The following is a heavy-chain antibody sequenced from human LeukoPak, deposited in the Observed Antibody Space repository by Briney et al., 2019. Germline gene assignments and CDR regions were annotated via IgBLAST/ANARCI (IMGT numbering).Heavy chain of an antibody. CDR1: GSIFTGYS. D-gene: IGHD3-10*01. V-gene: IGHV3-21*01. J-gene: IGHJ3*02. CDR3: ARNVYYYGSGSDAFDI. CDR2: ISSSSRYI. Sequence: GGSLRLSCVGSGSIFTGYSMNWVRQAPGKGLEWVSSISSSSRYISYTDSVKGRFTVSRDNAKNSLYLQMNSLRAEDTAVYYCARNVYYYGSGSDAFDIWGQGTMVTVSS.